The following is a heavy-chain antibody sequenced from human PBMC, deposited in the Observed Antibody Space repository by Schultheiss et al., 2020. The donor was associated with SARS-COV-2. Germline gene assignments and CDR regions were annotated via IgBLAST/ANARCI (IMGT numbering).Heavy chain of an antibody. J-gene: IGHJ4*02. D-gene: IGHD2-2*01. CDR3: AKSLASSWLFDY. CDR2: ISYDGSNK. V-gene: IGHV3-30*18. CDR1: GFTFSSYG. Sequence: GGSLRLSCAASGFTFSSYGMHWVRQAPGKGLEWVAVISYDGSNKYYADSVKGRFTISRDNSKNTLYLQMNSLRAEDTAVYYCAKSLASSWLFDYWGQGTLVT.